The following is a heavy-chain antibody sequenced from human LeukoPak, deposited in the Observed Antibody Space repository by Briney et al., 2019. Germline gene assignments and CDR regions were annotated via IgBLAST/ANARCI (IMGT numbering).Heavy chain of an antibody. CDR2: ISAYNGNT. D-gene: IGHD1-26*01. CDR1: GYTFTSYG. J-gene: IGHJ6*03. V-gene: IGHV1-18*01. Sequence: AASVKVSCKASGYTFTSYGISWVRQAPGQGLEWMGWISAYNGNTNYAQKLQGRVTMTTDTSTSTAYMELRSLRSDDTAVYYCARCPSGSYYYYYYYYMDVWGKGTTVTVSS. CDR3: ARCPSGSYYYYYYYYMDV.